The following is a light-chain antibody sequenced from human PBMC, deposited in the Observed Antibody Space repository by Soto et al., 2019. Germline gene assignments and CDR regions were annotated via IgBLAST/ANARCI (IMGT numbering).Light chain of an antibody. CDR1: QTISSY. J-gene: IGKJ3*01. CDR2: AAS. V-gene: IGKV1-39*01. Sequence: DIQMTQSPSSLSASVGDRVSISCRASQTISSYLNWYQQKPGKAPRLLIYAASSLQNGVTSRFSGSGSGTDFTLTINSLQPEDFATYYCQQSYSAHSSFGPGTKVDIK. CDR3: QQSYSAHSS.